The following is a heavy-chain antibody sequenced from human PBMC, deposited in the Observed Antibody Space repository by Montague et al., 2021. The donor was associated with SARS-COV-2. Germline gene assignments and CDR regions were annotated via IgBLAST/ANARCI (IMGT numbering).Heavy chain of an antibody. CDR3: ATVAELDVVIVDYYGLDV. CDR1: GGSISSYYHY. CDR2: MYYSGST. Sequence: SETLSLTCTVSGGSISSYYHYWGWNRQPPGKGLEWIGAMYYSGSTWLNPSLKSRVTVSVNTSKNQLSLNLRSVTTADTADYYCATVAELDVVIVDYYGLDVWGQGTTVTVSS. J-gene: IGHJ6*02. D-gene: IGHD2-15*01. V-gene: IGHV4-39*07.